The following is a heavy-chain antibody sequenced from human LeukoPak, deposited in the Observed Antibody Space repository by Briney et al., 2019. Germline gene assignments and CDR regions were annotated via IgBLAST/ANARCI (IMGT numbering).Heavy chain of an antibody. Sequence: GGSLRLSCAASGFTFSSYSMNWVRQAPGKGLEWVANIKQDGSEKYFLDSVKGRFTISRDNAKNSLYLQMNSLRAEDTAVYYCARAHRSRAFDYWGQGTLVTVSS. CDR2: IKQDGSEK. V-gene: IGHV3-7*01. CDR3: ARAHRSRAFDY. D-gene: IGHD1-14*01. CDR1: GFTFSSYS. J-gene: IGHJ4*02.